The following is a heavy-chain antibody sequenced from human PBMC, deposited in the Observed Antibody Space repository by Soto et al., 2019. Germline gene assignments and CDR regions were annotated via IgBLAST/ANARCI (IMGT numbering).Heavy chain of an antibody. CDR2: IYSRGTT. CDR1: GGSINRGRYY. D-gene: IGHD3-10*01. J-gene: IGHJ4*02. V-gene: IGHV4-31*03. CDR3: ARARPGSYVVLEL. Sequence: QVQLQESGPGRVKPSQTLFLTCTVTGGSINRGRYYWTWIRQYPGKGPEWLGDIYSRGTTYYTPSLKSRVDMAVDSSQNPYSLRVSSVTAADTAVYYCARARPGSYVVLELWGPGTLVTVSS.